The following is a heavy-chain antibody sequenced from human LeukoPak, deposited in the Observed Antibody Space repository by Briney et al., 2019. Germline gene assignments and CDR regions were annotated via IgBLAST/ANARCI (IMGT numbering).Heavy chain of an antibody. CDR2: ISWNSGSI. V-gene: IGHV3-9*01. CDR3: AKDIGEDGYFDY. Sequence: GGSLRPSCAASGFIFSDYYMSWVRQAPGKGLEWVSRISWNSGSIGYADSVKGRFTISRDNAKNSLYLQMHSLRAEDTALYYCAKDIGEDGYFDYWGQGTLVTVSS. CDR1: GFIFSDYY. J-gene: IGHJ4*02. D-gene: IGHD3-10*01.